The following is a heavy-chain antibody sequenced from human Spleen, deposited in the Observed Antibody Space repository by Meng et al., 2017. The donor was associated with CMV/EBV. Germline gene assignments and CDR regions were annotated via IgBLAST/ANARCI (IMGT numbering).Heavy chain of an antibody. J-gene: IGHJ4*02. CDR3: ARPALGATVTTPDDN. CDR1: GDSVSSISAA. CDR2: TYYRSKWYN. D-gene: IGHD4-11*01. Sequence: SETLSLTCAISGDSVSSISAAWNWIRQSPSRGLEWLGRTYYRSKWYNDYAVSVKSRITINPDTSQNQFSLQLNSVTLEDTAVYYCARPALGATVTTPDDNWGLGTLVTVSS. V-gene: IGHV6-1*01.